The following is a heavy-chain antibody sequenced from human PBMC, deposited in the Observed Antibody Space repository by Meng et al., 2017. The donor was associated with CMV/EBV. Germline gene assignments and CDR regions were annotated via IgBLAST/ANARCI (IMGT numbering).Heavy chain of an antibody. D-gene: IGHD3-3*01. CDR1: GFTVSSYS. J-gene: IGHJ4*02. CDR2: IYSGGST. Sequence: GESLKISCAASGFTVSSYSMSWVRQAPGKGLEWVSIIYSGGSTYYADSVMGRFTISRDNSKNTLYLQMNSLRAEDTAVYYCTRDRVAAGFWSGYFDYRGQGTLVTVSS. CDR3: TRDRVAAGFWSGYFDY. V-gene: IGHV3-53*05.